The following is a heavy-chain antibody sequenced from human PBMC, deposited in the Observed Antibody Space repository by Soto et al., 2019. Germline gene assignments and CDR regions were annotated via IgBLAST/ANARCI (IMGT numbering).Heavy chain of an antibody. D-gene: IGHD3-9*01. Sequence: LSLTCTVSGGSISSSSYYWGWIRQPPGKGLEWIGSIYYSGSTYYNPSLKSRVTISVDTSKNQFSLKLSSVTAADTAAYYCAGARSYYDILTGYYLGGMDVWGQGTTVTVSS. J-gene: IGHJ6*02. CDR1: GGSISSSSYY. CDR2: IYYSGST. V-gene: IGHV4-39*01. CDR3: AGARSYYDILTGYYLGGMDV.